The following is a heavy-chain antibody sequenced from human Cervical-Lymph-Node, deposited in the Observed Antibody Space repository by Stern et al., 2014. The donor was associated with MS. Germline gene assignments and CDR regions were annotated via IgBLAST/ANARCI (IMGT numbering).Heavy chain of an antibody. CDR1: GFSLSTSGMC. D-gene: IGHD3-9*01. CDR2: IDWDDDK. CDR3: ARTSYDVLTGYSSYYFDH. V-gene: IGHV2-70*01. J-gene: IGHJ4*02. Sequence: QITLKESGPALVKPTQTLTLTCTFSGFSLSTSGMCVSWIRQPPGKALEWLALIDWDDDKYFSTSLQTRLTISKDTSKDQVVLTMTNMDPVDTATYYCARTSYDVLTGYSSYYFDHWGQGTLVTVSS.